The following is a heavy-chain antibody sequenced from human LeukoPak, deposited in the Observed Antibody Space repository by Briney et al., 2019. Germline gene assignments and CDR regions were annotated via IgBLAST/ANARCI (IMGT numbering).Heavy chain of an antibody. Sequence: PGGSLRLSCAASGFTFSSYGMHLVRQAPGKGLEWVAVIWYDGSNKYYADSVKGRFTISRDNSKNTLYLQMNSLRAEDTAVYYCAADSSGPYDYWGQGTLVTVSS. CDR2: IWYDGSNK. V-gene: IGHV3-33*01. D-gene: IGHD3-22*01. CDR3: AADSSGPYDY. J-gene: IGHJ4*02. CDR1: GFTFSSYG.